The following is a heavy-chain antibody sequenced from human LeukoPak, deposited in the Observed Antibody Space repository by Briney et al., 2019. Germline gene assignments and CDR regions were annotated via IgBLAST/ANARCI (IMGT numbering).Heavy chain of an antibody. CDR2: INHSGST. CDR1: GGSFSGYY. Sequence: SETLSLTCAVYGGSFSGYYWSWIRQPPGKGLEWIGEINHSGSTNYNPSLKSRVTISVDTSKNQFSLKLSSVTAADTAVYYCARVRGWELRDYYYGMDVWGQGTTVTVYS. CDR3: ARVRGWELRDYYYGMDV. D-gene: IGHD1-26*01. J-gene: IGHJ6*02. V-gene: IGHV4-34*01.